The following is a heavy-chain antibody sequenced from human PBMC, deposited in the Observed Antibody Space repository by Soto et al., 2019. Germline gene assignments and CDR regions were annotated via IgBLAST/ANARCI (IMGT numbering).Heavy chain of an antibody. CDR3: ARSGYCSSTSCYGEGVYYYYGMDV. CDR2: INAGNGNT. Sequence: GASVKVSCKASGYTFTSYAMHWVRQAPGQRLEWMGWINAGNGNTEYSQKFQGRVTITRDTSASTAYMELSSLRSEDTAVYYCARSGYCSSTSCYGEGVYYYYGMDVWGQGTTVTVSS. D-gene: IGHD2-2*01. CDR1: GYTFTSYA. J-gene: IGHJ6*02. V-gene: IGHV1-3*01.